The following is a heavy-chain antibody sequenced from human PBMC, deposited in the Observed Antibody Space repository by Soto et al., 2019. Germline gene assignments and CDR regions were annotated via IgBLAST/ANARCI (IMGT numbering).Heavy chain of an antibody. CDR3: AGSAPRRFGISARGFDY. Sequence: QVQLVQSGAEVKKPGASVKVSCKASGYTFTSYGISWVRQAPGQGLEWMGWISAYNGNTNYAQKLQGRVTMTTDTSTSTAYMELRSLRSDDTAGYFCAGSAPRRFGISARGFDYWGQGTLVTVSS. D-gene: IGHD2-15*01. J-gene: IGHJ4*02. CDR1: GYTFTSYG. CDR2: ISAYNGNT. V-gene: IGHV1-18*01.